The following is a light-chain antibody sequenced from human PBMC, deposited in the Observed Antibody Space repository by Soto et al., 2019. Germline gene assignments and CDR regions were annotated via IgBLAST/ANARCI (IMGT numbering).Light chain of an antibody. J-gene: IGKJ1*01. V-gene: IGKV1-39*01. CDR3: QQSYRTPWT. Sequence: DIQMTQSPSSLSASVADRVTITCRARQSISSYLYWDQQKPGEAHTLLSYAASSLRSGVASRFSGSGYGTDFSVTISSQQPEDFATFYCQQSYRTPWTFGQGTKVEIK. CDR2: AAS. CDR1: QSISSY.